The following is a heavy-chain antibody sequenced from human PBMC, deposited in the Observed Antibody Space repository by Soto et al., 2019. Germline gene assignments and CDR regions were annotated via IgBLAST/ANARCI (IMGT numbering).Heavy chain of an antibody. V-gene: IGHV3-23*01. J-gene: IGHJ4*02. Sequence: GGSLRLSCSASGFTFSSFAMSWVRQAPGKGLEWVSAISGSGGSTYYADSVKGRFTISRDNSKNTLYLQMHSLRAEDTAVYYCAKDGFTAMVYFDYWGQGTLVTVSS. D-gene: IGHD5-18*01. CDR3: AKDGFTAMVYFDY. CDR2: ISGSGGST. CDR1: GFTFSSFA.